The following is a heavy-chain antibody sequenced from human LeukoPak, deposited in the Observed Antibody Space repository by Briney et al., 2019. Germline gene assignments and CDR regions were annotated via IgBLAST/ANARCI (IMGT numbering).Heavy chain of an antibody. Sequence: SEPLSLTCTVSGDSISSYYWSWIPHPPGKGLEGIGYIYYSGSTNYNPSLKSRVTVSVDTSNNQFSLKLSSVTAADTAVYYCARENTMVRGAFDAFDIWGQGTMVTVSS. CDR1: GDSISSYY. CDR3: ARENTMVRGAFDAFDI. V-gene: IGHV4-59*01. J-gene: IGHJ3*02. D-gene: IGHD3-10*01. CDR2: IYYSGST.